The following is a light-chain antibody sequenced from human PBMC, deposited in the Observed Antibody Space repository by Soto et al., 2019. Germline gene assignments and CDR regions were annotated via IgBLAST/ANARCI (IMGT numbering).Light chain of an antibody. CDR1: QIISSW. J-gene: IGKJ4*01. V-gene: IGKV1-5*01. Sequence: DIQMTQSPSTLSASVGYRVTITCLASQIISSWLAWYQQKPGKAPKLLIYDASSLESGVPSRFSGSGSGTEFTLTISSLQPDDFATYYCQQYNSSPLTFGGGTKVDIK. CDR3: QQYNSSPLT. CDR2: DAS.